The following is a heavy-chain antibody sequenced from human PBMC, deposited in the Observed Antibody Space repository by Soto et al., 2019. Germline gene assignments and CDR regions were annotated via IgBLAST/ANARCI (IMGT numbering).Heavy chain of an antibody. J-gene: IGHJ5*02. CDR2: ISGYNGNT. D-gene: IGHD3-10*01. CDR3: AREAVGGGLVRGDHWFDP. Sequence: QVQLVQSGAEVKKPGASVKVSCKTSGYNFTSYGISWVRQAPGQGVEWMGWISGYNGNTNYAQKRQGRVTMTTDTSTSTAYMELRSLRSDDPAVYYCAREAVGGGLVRGDHWFDPWGQGTLVTVSS. V-gene: IGHV1-18*01. CDR1: GYNFTSYG.